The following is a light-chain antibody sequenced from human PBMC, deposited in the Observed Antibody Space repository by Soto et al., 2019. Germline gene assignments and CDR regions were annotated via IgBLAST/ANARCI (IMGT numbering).Light chain of an antibody. CDR1: QSVSSSY. V-gene: IGKV3-20*01. Sequence: EIVLTQSPGTLSLSPGERATLSCRASQSVSSSYLAWYQQKPGPAPRLLIYGASSRATGIPDRFSGSGSGTDFSLTISRLEPEDCAVYYCQHDGSSPPWTFGQGTNVEIK. CDR2: GAS. CDR3: QHDGSSPPWT. J-gene: IGKJ1*01.